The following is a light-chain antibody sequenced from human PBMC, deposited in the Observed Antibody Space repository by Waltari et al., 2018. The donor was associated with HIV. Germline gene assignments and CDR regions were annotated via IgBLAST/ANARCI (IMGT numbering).Light chain of an antibody. J-gene: IGKJ4*01. Sequence: DIQLTQYPSCLSASVGDRVTITCRASQDINNHLAWYQQKTGKAPKLLIFAASTLQSGVPSRFSGSASGTEFTLTISSLQPEDFATYYCQQLNIFPLTFGGGTKVDIK. V-gene: IGKV1-9*01. CDR2: AAS. CDR3: QQLNIFPLT. CDR1: QDINNH.